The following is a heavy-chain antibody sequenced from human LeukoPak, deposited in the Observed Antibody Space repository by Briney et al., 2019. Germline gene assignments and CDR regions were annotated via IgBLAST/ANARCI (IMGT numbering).Heavy chain of an antibody. CDR1: GYTFTSYG. CDR2: ISAYNGNT. J-gene: IGHJ5*02. CDR3: ARDSFPNYYDSSGYYRGNWFDP. Sequence: ASVKVSCKASGYTFTSYGMSWVGQAPGQGLEWMGWISAYNGNTNYAQKLQGRVTMTTDTSTSTGYMELRSLRSDDTAVYYCARDSFPNYYDSSGYYRGNWFDPWGQGTLVTVSS. D-gene: IGHD3-22*01. V-gene: IGHV1-18*01.